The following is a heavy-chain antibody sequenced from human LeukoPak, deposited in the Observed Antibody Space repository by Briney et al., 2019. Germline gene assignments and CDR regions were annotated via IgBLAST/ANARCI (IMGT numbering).Heavy chain of an antibody. V-gene: IGHV3-33*01. CDR1: GFTFSIYG. D-gene: IGHD2-2*01. CDR3: ARATGISTSTPAFDY. J-gene: IGHJ4*02. Sequence: GGSLRLSCAASGFTFSIYGMHWVRQAPGKGREWVAATWYDGSNSYYAESVKGRFTISRDNSKNTLYLQMNSLRAEDTAVYYCARATGISTSTPAFDYWGQGTLVTVSS. CDR2: TWYDGSNS.